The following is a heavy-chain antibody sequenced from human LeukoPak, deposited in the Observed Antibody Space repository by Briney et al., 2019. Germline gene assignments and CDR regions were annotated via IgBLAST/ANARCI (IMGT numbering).Heavy chain of an antibody. D-gene: IGHD1-14*01. Sequence: GGSLRLSCAASGFTFSSYWMHWARQVPGKGLVWVSRINPGGSSIAYADSVKGRFTISRDNAKSTLYLQMDSLRAEDTAVYYCARSNQADDYWGQGTLVTVSS. CDR3: ARSNQADDY. CDR2: INPGGSSI. CDR1: GFTFSSYW. V-gene: IGHV3-74*01. J-gene: IGHJ4*02.